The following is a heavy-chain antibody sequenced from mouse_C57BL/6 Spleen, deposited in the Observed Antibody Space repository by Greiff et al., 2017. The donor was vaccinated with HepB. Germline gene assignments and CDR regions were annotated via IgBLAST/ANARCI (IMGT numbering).Heavy chain of an antibody. CDR2: IDPETGGT. CDR1: GYTFTDYE. V-gene: IGHV1-15*01. CDR3: TREEDSPYAMDY. D-gene: IGHD2-12*01. J-gene: IGHJ4*01. Sequence: QVQLQQSGAELVRPGASVTLSCKASGYTFTDYEMHWVKQTPVHGLEWIGAIDPETGGTAYNQKFKGKAILTADKSSSTAYMELRSLTSEDSAVYYCTREEDSPYAMDYWGQGTSVTVSS.